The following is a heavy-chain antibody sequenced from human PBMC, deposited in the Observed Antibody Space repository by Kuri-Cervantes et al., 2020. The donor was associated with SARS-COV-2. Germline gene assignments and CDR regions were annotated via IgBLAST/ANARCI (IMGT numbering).Heavy chain of an antibody. D-gene: IGHD6-6*01. CDR1: GYSFTSYW. V-gene: IGHV1-2*02. Sequence: GESLKISCKGSGYSFTSYWIGWVRQAPGQGLEWMGWINPNSGGTNYAQKFQGRVTMTRDTSISTAYMELRSLRSEDTAVYYCATYSSSSWHFDYWGQGTLVTVSS. CDR2: INPNSGGT. CDR3: ATYSSSSWHFDY. J-gene: IGHJ4*02.